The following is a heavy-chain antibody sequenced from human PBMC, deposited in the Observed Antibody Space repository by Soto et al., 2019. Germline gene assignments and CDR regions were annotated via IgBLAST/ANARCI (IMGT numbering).Heavy chain of an antibody. D-gene: IGHD6-13*01. Sequence: EVQLVESGGGLVHPGRSLSLSCEASGFTFDDKAMNWVRQVPGKGLEWVSGINWNSGSIGYADSVKGRFAISRDNAKNSLHLQMNSLRAEDTAFYYCVKDESINWYSGHFRHWGQGTLVTVSS. CDR2: INWNSGSI. J-gene: IGHJ1*01. V-gene: IGHV3-9*01. CDR3: VKDESINWYSGHFRH. CDR1: GFTFDDKA.